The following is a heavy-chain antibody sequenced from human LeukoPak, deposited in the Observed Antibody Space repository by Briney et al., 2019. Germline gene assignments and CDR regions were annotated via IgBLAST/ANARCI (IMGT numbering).Heavy chain of an antibody. J-gene: IGHJ3*02. CDR1: GGSISSGGYY. V-gene: IGHV4-30-2*06. CDR2: IYHSGST. Sequence: PSQTLSLTCTVSGGSISSGGYYWSWIRQSPGKGLEWIGYIYHSGSTYYNPSLKSRVTISVDRSKNQFSLKLSSVTAADTAVYYCARDTQSSSHLGGNAFDIWGQGTMVTVSS. D-gene: IGHD2-15*01. CDR3: ARDTQSSSHLGGNAFDI.